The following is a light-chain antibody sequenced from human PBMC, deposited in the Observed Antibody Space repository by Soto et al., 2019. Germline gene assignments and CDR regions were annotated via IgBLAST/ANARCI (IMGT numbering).Light chain of an antibody. Sequence: EVVLTQSPGTLSLSPGERATLSCRASQSIFSNYLAWYQQKSGQAPRLLIYGASSRATGIPDRFSGSGSGTDFTLTISRLEPEDFTVYYCQQYGTSPRTFGQGTKVEFK. CDR2: GAS. CDR3: QQYGTSPRT. V-gene: IGKV3-20*01. CDR1: QSIFSNY. J-gene: IGKJ1*01.